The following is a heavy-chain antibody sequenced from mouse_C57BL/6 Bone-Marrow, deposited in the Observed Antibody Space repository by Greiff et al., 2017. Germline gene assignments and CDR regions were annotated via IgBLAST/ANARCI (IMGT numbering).Heavy chain of an antibody. Sequence: QLQQSGAELVRPGTSVKMSCKASGYTFTNYWIGWAKQRPGHGLEWIGDIYPGGGYTNYNEKFKGKATLTADKSSSTAYMQFSSLTSEDSAIYYCARLGNYAMDYWGQGTSVTVSS. CDR2: IYPGGGYT. CDR3: ARLGNYAMDY. J-gene: IGHJ4*01. CDR1: GYTFTNYW. V-gene: IGHV1-63*01.